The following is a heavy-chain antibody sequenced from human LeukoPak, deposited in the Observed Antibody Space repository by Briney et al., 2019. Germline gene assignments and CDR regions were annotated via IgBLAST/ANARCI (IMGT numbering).Heavy chain of an antibody. CDR1: GFTFSSSE. Sequence: GGSLRLSCGASGFTFSSSEMDWVRQAPGKGLEWVASINSATTIYYADSVKGRFTISGDNTKNSVYLQMSSLRAEDTAVYYCARGYYYGSGSYSLVFDYWGQGILVTVSS. J-gene: IGHJ4*02. CDR3: ARGYYYGSGSYSLVFDY. CDR2: INSATTI. V-gene: IGHV3-48*03. D-gene: IGHD3-10*01.